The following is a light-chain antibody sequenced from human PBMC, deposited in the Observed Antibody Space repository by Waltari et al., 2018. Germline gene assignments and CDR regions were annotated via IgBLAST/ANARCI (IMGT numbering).Light chain of an antibody. CDR3: QQYNNWPPGT. Sequence: EIVVTQSPATLSMSPGERATLSCRTSQTIGTSLAWYQQRPGQAPRLLIYRTSTMATGIPDRFSGSGSESEFTLTISSLQSEDVAVYYCQQYNNWPPGTFGQGTKVEI. CDR2: RTS. J-gene: IGKJ1*01. CDR1: QTIGTS. V-gene: IGKV3-15*01.